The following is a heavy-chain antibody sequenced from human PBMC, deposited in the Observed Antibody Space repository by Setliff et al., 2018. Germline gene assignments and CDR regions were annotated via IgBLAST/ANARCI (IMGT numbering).Heavy chain of an antibody. V-gene: IGHV1-3*01. CDR1: GYSFTVFG. J-gene: IGHJ4*02. CDR3: ARGQTVGPNSGKDY. Sequence: ASVKVSCKTSGYSFTVFGISWVRQAPGQGLEWMGWINGVNGNTKYSQNFQGRVTFTSDTSANTAFMELSSLRSEDSSMYYCARGQTVGPNSGKDYWGQGTLVTVSS. CDR2: INGVNGNT. D-gene: IGHD1-26*01.